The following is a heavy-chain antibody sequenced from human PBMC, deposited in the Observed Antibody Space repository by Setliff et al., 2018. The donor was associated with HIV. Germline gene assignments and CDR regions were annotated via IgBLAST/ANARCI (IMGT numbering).Heavy chain of an antibody. CDR2: IYHSGST. CDR1: GGSFSGYY. Sequence: PSETLSLTCAVYGGSFSGYYWGWIRQPPGKGLEWIGSIYHSGSTYNNPSLKSRVTISADTSNNQFSLRLTSMTAADTAVYYCAKTSVGATGLYAFDIWGQGTMVTVS. V-gene: IGHV4-34*11. J-gene: IGHJ3*02. D-gene: IGHD1-26*01. CDR3: AKTSVGATGLYAFDI.